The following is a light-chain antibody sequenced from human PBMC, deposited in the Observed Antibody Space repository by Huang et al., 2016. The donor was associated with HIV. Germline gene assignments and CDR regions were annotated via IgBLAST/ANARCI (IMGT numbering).Light chain of an antibody. J-gene: IGKJ4*01. CDR3: QQYGSSPRT. V-gene: IGKV3-20*01. Sequence: ENVLTQSPGTLSLSPGERATLSCRASQSVGSSYLAWYQKKPGQAPRLLSYGTSSRSTGIPDRFSGSGSGTDFTLTISSLEPEDSAVYYCQQYGSSPRTFGGGTKVEI. CDR1: QSVGSSY. CDR2: GTS.